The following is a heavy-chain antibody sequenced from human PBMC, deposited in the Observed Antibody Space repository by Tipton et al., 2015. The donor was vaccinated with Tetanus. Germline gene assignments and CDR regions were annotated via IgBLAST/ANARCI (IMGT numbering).Heavy chain of an antibody. CDR3: ARGPLRFFDH. J-gene: IGHJ1*01. V-gene: IGHV4-39*07. CDR1: GGSIRGGTFY. Sequence: TLSLTCTVSGGSIRGGTFYWGWIRQPPGKGLEWIGEIHQTGTTNYNPSLKSRVSISLDMAKNQFSLRLTSVTAADTALYYCARGPLRFFDHWGQGTLVTVSS. CDR2: IHQTGTT.